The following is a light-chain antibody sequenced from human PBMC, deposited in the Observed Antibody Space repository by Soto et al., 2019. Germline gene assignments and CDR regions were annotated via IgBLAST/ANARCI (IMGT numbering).Light chain of an antibody. CDR2: AAS. CDR3: LQYNSFPRT. J-gene: IGKJ4*01. Sequence: DIQMTQSPSSLSASVGDRVTLTCRASQGVSSWLAWYQQKTEKAPKSLIYAASSLLSGVPARFSGSGSGTDFTLTISSLQPEDFATYYCLQYNSFPRTFGGGTKVELK. V-gene: IGKV1D-16*01. CDR1: QGVSSW.